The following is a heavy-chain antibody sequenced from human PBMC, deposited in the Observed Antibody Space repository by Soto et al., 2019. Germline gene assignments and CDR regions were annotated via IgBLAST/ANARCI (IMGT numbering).Heavy chain of an antibody. V-gene: IGHV3-13*04. Sequence: EVQLVESGGGLVQPGGSLSLSCAASGFTFSSYDMHWVRQATGKGLEWVSAIGTAGDTYYPGSVKGRFTISRENAKNSLYLQMNSLRAGDTAVYYCARGGGRVATPWFDPWGQGTLVTVSS. CDR2: IGTAGDT. D-gene: IGHD5-12*01. CDR1: GFTFSSYD. CDR3: ARGGGRVATPWFDP. J-gene: IGHJ5*02.